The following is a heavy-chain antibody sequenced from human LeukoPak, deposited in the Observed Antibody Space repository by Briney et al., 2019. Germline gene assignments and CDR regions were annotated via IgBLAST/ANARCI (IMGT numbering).Heavy chain of an antibody. CDR1: GFTFGSYA. J-gene: IGHJ1*01. D-gene: IGHD6-19*01. CDR3: AKDPAVANTARRFQH. CDR2: ISGSGAST. Sequence: GGSLRLSCAASGFTFGSYAMSWVRQAPGKGLEWVSAISGSGASTYYADSVKGRFTISRDNSKNTLYLQMNSLRVEDTAVYYCAKDPAVANTARRFQHWGQGTLVTVTS. V-gene: IGHV3-23*01.